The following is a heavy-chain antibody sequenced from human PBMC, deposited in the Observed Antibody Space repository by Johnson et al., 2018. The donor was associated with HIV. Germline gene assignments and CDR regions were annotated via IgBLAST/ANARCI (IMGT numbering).Heavy chain of an antibody. CDR1: GFTFSSYA. CDR3: ARDGESQRLPLGDAFDV. V-gene: IGHV3-NL1*01. CDR2: IYSGGST. D-gene: IGHD6-25*01. J-gene: IGHJ3*01. Sequence: QMLLVESGGGAVRPGGSLRLSCAASGFTFSSYAMHWVRQAPGKGLEWVSVIYSGGSTYYADSVKGRFTISRDNSKNTLYLQMNSLRVDDTALYYCARDGESQRLPLGDAFDVWGRGTLVTVSP.